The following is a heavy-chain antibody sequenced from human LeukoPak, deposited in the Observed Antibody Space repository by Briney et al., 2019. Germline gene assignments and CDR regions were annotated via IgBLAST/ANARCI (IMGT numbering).Heavy chain of an antibody. CDR1: GFTFSSYA. Sequence: GGSLRLSCAASGFTFSSYAMSWVRQAPGKGLEWVSAISGSGGSTYYADSVKGRFTISRDNSKNTLYLQMNSLRAEDTAVYYCACVPGYSSRRVYFQHWGQGTLVTVSS. J-gene: IGHJ1*01. CDR3: ACVPGYSSRRVYFQH. CDR2: ISGSGGST. D-gene: IGHD6-13*01. V-gene: IGHV3-23*01.